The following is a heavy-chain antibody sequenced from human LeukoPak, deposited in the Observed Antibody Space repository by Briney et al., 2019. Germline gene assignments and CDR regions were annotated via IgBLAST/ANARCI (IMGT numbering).Heavy chain of an antibody. V-gene: IGHV1-69*13. D-gene: IGHD3-10*01. CDR3: AASNTYYYGSGSYFHY. CDR2: IIPIFGTA. J-gene: IGHJ4*02. CDR1: GGTFSSYA. Sequence: ASVKVSCKASGGTFSSYAISWVRQAPGQGLEWMEGIIPIFGTANYAQKFQGRVTITADESTSTAYMELSSLRSEDTAVYYCAASNTYYYGSGSYFHYWGQGTLVTVSS.